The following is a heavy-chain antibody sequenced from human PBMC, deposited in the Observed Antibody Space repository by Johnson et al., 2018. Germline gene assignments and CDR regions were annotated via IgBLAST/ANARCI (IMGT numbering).Heavy chain of an antibody. J-gene: IGHJ4*02. D-gene: IGHD5-24*01. V-gene: IGHV3-23*01. CDR3: AKGHDHNYPFFDY. Sequence: VQSGGSLRLSCAASGFTFANYAMSWVRQAPGKGLEWVSDITVRGDRTNYADSVKGRFFISRDNAKNPLILQMNSQRDEDTAVYFCAKGHDHNYPFFDYWGQGTLVTVSS. CDR2: ITVRGDRT. CDR1: GFTFANYA.